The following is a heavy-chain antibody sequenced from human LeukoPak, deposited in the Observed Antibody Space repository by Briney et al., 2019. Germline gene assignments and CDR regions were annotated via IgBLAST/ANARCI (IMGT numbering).Heavy chain of an antibody. Sequence: PGGSLRLSCAASGFTFSSYSMNWVRQAPGKGLEWVSSISSSSSYIYYADSVKGRFTISSDNAKNSLYLQMNSLRAEDTAVYYCAGGVIAAAGIYDYWGQGTLVTVSS. V-gene: IGHV3-21*01. J-gene: IGHJ4*02. D-gene: IGHD6-13*01. CDR1: GFTFSSYS. CDR2: ISSSSSYI. CDR3: AGGVIAAAGIYDY.